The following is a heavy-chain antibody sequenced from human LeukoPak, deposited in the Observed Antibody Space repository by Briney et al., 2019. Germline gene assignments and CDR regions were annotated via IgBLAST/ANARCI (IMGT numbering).Heavy chain of an antibody. CDR3: ARRGIISLPYYYYYMDV. CDR1: GGTFSSYA. D-gene: IGHD3-16*01. Sequence: GASVKVSCKASGGTFSSYAISWVRQAPGQGLEWMGRIIPTLGIANYAQKFQGRVTITADKSTSTAYMELSSLRSEDTAVYYCARRGIISLPYYYYYMDVWGKGTTVTVSS. J-gene: IGHJ6*03. V-gene: IGHV1-69*04. CDR2: IIPTLGIA.